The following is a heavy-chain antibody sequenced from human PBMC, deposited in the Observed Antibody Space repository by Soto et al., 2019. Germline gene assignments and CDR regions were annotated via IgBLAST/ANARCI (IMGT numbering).Heavy chain of an antibody. V-gene: IGHV3-53*01. J-gene: IGHJ6*04. CDR3: ARDPTIYIYWTIYYYYGMDV. CDR2: IYSGGST. CDR1: GFTVSSNY. D-gene: IGHD5-18*01. Sequence: GGSLRLSCAASGFTVSSNYMSWVRQAPGKGLEWVSVIYSGGSTYYADSVKGRFTISRDNSKNTLYLQMNSLRAEDTAVYYCARDPTIYIYWTIYYYYGMDVWSKGTTVPVSS.